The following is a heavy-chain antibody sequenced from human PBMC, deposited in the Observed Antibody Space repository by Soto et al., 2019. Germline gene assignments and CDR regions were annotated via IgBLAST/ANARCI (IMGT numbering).Heavy chain of an antibody. CDR1: GFSFINYA. V-gene: IGHV3-30*04. CDR2: ISDDGSNK. D-gene: IGHD4-17*01. CDR3: ARDRMTTVTYIDY. J-gene: IGHJ4*02. Sequence: GGSLRLSCAASGFSFINYAMHWVRQAPGKGLEWGAVISDDGSNKYYADSVKGRFTISRDNSKNTLYLQMNSLTVEDTAVYYCARDRMTTVTYIDYWGQGTLVTVSS.